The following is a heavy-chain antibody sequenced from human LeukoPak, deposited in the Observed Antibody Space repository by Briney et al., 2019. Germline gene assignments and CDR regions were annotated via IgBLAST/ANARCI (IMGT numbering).Heavy chain of an antibody. CDR2: INSNKGDT. V-gene: IGHV1-2*02. Sequence: ASVKVSCQASGYTFTGYYIHWVRQAPGQGLEWMGWINSNKGDTSCAQKFQGRVTMTRDTSISTAYMEVNRLTSDDTAAYYCARDYSRNWFDPWGQGTLVTVSS. D-gene: IGHD4-11*01. CDR1: GYTFTGYY. CDR3: ARDYSRNWFDP. J-gene: IGHJ5*02.